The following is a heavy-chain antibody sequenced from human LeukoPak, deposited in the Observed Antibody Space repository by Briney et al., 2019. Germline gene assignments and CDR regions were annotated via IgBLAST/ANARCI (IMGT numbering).Heavy chain of an antibody. V-gene: IGHV4-39*02. D-gene: IGHD5-18*01. J-gene: IGHJ4*02. Sequence: SETLSLTCTVSGGSVSSSSYFWGWIRQPPGKGLEWIGSIYYSGGTYYNPSLKSRVSISVDTSKNHFSLKLTSVTAAGTAVYYCARIVGYSYGYSDYWGQGTLVTVSS. CDR1: GGSVSSSSYF. CDR2: IYYSGGT. CDR3: ARIVGYSYGYSDY.